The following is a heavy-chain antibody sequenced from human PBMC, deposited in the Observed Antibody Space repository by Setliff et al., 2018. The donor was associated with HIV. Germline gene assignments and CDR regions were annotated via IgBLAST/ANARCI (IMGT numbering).Heavy chain of an antibody. Sequence: GGSLRLSCAVSGFNVNNKYMTWVRQAPGKGLEWVSIINSDDYTKYADSLKGRFTISRDTSKNTLYLQMNSLRAEDTAVYYCARSRPTNYFDYWGQGTLVTVSS. CDR3: ARSRPTNYFDY. CDR2: INSDDYT. V-gene: IGHV3-66*01. CDR1: GFNVNNKY. J-gene: IGHJ4*02. D-gene: IGHD2-2*01.